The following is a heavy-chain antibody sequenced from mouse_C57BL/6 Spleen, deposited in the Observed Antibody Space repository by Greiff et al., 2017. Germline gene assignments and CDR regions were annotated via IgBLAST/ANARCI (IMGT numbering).Heavy chain of an antibody. J-gene: IGHJ1*03. Sequence: QVHVKQSGPELVKPGASVKISCKASGYAFSSSWMNWVKQRPGKGLEWIGRIYPGDGDTNYNGKFKGKATLTADTSSSTAYMQRSSLTSEDSAVYFCASPSYYSNWYFDVWGTGTTVTVSS. CDR2: IYPGDGDT. CDR3: ASPSYYSNWYFDV. CDR1: GYAFSSSW. V-gene: IGHV1-82*01. D-gene: IGHD2-5*01.